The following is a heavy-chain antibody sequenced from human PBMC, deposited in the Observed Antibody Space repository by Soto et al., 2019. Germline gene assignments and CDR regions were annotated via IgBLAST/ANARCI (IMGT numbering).Heavy chain of an antibody. CDR1: GITISNYP. Sequence: EVQLLESGGGLVQPGGSLRLSCAASGITISNYPMSWVRQAPGKGLDWVSGISGSGDRTYYADSAKGRFTISKDISGDLLSLQLDSLGVEDTAVYFCVKDDGGYPSTAPHWGQGTLVTVSS. D-gene: IGHD3-22*01. J-gene: IGHJ4*02. CDR3: VKDDGGYPSTAPH. V-gene: IGHV3-23*01. CDR2: ISGSGDRT.